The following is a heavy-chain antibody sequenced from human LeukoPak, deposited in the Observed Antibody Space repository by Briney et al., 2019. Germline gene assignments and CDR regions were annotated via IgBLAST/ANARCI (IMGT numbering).Heavy chain of an antibody. D-gene: IGHD3-9*01. CDR3: ASSSILRYFDWLLFGEFDY. Sequence: GGSLRLSCAASGFTFDDYGMHWVRQAPGKGLEWVSGISWNSGSIGYADSVKGRFTISRDNAKNSLYLQMNSLRAEDAALYYCASSSILRYFDWLLFGEFDYWGQGTLVTVSS. CDR2: ISWNSGSI. V-gene: IGHV3-9*01. CDR1: GFTFDDYG. J-gene: IGHJ4*02.